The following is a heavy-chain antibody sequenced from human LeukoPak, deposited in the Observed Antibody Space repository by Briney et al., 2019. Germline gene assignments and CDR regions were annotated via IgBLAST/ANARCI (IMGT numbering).Heavy chain of an antibody. Sequence: GGSLRLSCTASGFTYSDFSMNWVREAPGKGLVWASYIRSSDSTIYYADSVKGRFTISRDNSKNTLYLQMNSLRAEDTAVYYCARGLYCSSTSCLINYYYYYGMDVWGQGTTVTVSS. CDR3: ARGLYCSSTSCLINYYYYYGMDV. J-gene: IGHJ6*02. V-gene: IGHV3-48*01. CDR2: IRSSDSTI. CDR1: GFTYSDFS. D-gene: IGHD2-2*01.